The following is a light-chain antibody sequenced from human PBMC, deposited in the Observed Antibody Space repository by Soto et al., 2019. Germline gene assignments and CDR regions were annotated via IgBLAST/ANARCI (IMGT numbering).Light chain of an antibody. V-gene: IGKV1-39*01. CDR3: QQSYSTLIT. CDR1: QSISSY. J-gene: IGKJ5*01. Sequence: DIQMTQSPSSLSASVGDRVTITCRASQSISSYLNWYQQKPGKAPKLLIYAASSLQSRVPSRFSGSGSGTDFTLTISSLQPEDFATYYCQQSYSTLITFGQGTRLEIK. CDR2: AAS.